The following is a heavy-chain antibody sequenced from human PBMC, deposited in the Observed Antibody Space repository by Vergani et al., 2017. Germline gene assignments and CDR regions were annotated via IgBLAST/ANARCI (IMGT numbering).Heavy chain of an antibody. CDR2: INPNSGGT. V-gene: IGHV1-2*02. Sequence: QVQLVQSGTEIKKPGSSVKVSCKAFGGTFSSNTISWVRQAPGQGLEWMGWINPNSGGTNYAQKFQGRVTMTRDTSISTAYMELSRLRSDDTAVYYCAAWGDGEDAFDIWGQGTMVTVSS. CDR1: GGTFSSNT. CDR3: AAWGDGEDAFDI. D-gene: IGHD3-10*01. J-gene: IGHJ3*02.